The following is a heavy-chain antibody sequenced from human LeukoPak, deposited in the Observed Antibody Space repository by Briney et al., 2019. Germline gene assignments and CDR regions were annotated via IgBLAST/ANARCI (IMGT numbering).Heavy chain of an antibody. CDR2: ISAYSGNT. V-gene: IGHV1-18*04. CDR3: ARKGRYCSGGSCYPSGFDY. CDR1: GYTFTSYG. Sequence: ASVKVSCKASGYTFTSYGISWVRQAPGQGLEWMGWISAYSGNTNYAQKLQGRVTMTTDTSTSTAYMELSSLRSEDTAVYYCARKGRYCSGGSCYPSGFDYWGQGTLVTVSS. J-gene: IGHJ4*02. D-gene: IGHD2-15*01.